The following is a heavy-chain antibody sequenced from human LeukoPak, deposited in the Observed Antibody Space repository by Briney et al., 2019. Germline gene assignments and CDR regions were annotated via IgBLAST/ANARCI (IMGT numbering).Heavy chain of an antibody. Sequence: ASVKVSCKASGYSFTGYYMHWVRQAPGQGLEWMGWINPNSGGTNYAQKFQGRVTMTRDTSISTAYMELSSLRSEDTAVYYCARLGYCSSTSCSDYYYYMDVWGKGTTVTVSS. CDR3: ARLGYCSSTSCSDYYYYMDV. V-gene: IGHV1-2*02. CDR2: INPNSGGT. J-gene: IGHJ6*03. D-gene: IGHD2-2*01. CDR1: GYSFTGYY.